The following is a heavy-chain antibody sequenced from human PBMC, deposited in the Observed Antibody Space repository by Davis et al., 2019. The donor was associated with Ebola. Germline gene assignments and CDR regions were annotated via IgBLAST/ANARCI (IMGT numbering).Heavy chain of an antibody. CDR1: GFTFSSYA. Sequence: GESLKISCSASGFTFSSYAMHWVRQAPGKGLEYVSAISSNGGSTYYADSVKGRFTISRDNAKNSLYLQMNSLRAEDTAVYYCARDFYYYGSGSYYTTFDPWGQGTLVTVSS. CDR3: ARDFYYYGSGSYYTTFDP. CDR2: ISSNGGST. J-gene: IGHJ5*02. D-gene: IGHD3-10*01. V-gene: IGHV3-64*04.